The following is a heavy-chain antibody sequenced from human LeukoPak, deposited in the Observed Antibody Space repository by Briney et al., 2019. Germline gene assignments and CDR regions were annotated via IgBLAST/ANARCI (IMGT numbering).Heavy chain of an antibody. D-gene: IGHD3-16*01. V-gene: IGHV3-15*07. CDR2: VKNRGDGRTT. J-gene: IGHJ4*02. Sequence: GGSLRLSCVVSTFTKAWMNWVRQAPGKGLEWVGRVKNRGDGRTTDYAAPVKGRFTISRDDSKRTVYLQMSSLKTEDTAVYFCTTEYYGGLDYWGQGTLVTVSS. CDR3: TTEYYGGLDY. CDR1: TFTKAW.